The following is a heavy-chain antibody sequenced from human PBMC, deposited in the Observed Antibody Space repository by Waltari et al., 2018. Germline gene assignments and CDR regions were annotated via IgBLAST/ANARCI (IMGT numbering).Heavy chain of an antibody. V-gene: IGHV1-69*05. Sequence: QVQLVQSGAEVKKPGSSVKVSCKASGGTFSSYAISWVRQAPGQGLEWMGGIIPIFGTANYAQKFQGRVTITTDESTSTAYMELSSLRSEDTAVYYCARERTDQIAARPGAFDIWGQGTTVTVSS. CDR2: IIPIFGTA. J-gene: IGHJ3*02. D-gene: IGHD6-6*01. CDR1: GGTFSSYA. CDR3: ARERTDQIAARPGAFDI.